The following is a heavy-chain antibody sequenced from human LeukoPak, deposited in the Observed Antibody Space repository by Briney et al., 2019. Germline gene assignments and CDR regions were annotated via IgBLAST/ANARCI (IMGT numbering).Heavy chain of an antibody. Sequence: SETLSLTCAVYGGSFSGYYWSWIRQPPGKGLEWIGEVNHSGSTNYNPSLKSRVTISVDTSKNQFSLKLSSVTAADTAVYYCARVNINNWHSCDYWGQGTLVTVSS. CDR1: GGSFSGYY. J-gene: IGHJ4*02. D-gene: IGHD1-1*01. V-gene: IGHV4-34*01. CDR3: ARVNINNWHSCDY. CDR2: VNHSGST.